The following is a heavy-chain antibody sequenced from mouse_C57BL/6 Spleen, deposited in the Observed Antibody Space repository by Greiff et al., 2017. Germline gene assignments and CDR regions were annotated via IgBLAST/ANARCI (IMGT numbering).Heavy chain of an antibody. V-gene: IGHV1-82*01. CDR2: IYPGDGDT. CDR1: GYAFSSSW. D-gene: IGHD1-1*01. J-gene: IGHJ1*03. CDR3: ARSPHYYGSSYDLDWYFDV. Sequence: VKLQQSGPELVKPGASVKISCKASGYAFSSSWMNWVKQRPGKGLEWIGRIYPGDGDTNYNGKFKGKATLTADKSSSTAYMQLSSLTSEDSAVYFCARSPHYYGSSYDLDWYFDVWGTGTTVTVSS.